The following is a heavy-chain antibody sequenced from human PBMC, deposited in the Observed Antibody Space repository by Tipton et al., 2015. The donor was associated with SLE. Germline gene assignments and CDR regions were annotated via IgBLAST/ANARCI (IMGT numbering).Heavy chain of an antibody. J-gene: IGHJ4*02. CDR2: ISYDGSNK. Sequence: RSLRLSCAASGFTFSSYAMHWVRQAPGKGLEWVAVISYDGSNKYYADSVKGRFTISRDNSKNTLYLQMNSLRAEDTAVYYCAREDMITFGGVIVDWGQGTLVTVSS. CDR3: AREDMITFGGVIVD. CDR1: GFTFSSYA. V-gene: IGHV3-30*04. D-gene: IGHD3-16*02.